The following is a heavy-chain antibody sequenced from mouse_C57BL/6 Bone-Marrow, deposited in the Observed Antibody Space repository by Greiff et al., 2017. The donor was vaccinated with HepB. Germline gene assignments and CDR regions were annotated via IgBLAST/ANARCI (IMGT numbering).Heavy chain of an antibody. CDR1: GYSFTSYY. D-gene: IGHD2-3*01. J-gene: IGHJ2*01. V-gene: IGHV1-66*01. CDR3: ARSYDGYSFDY. CDR2: IYPGSGNT. Sequence: VKVVESGPELVKPGASVKISCKASGYSFTSYYIHWVKQRPGQGLEWIGWIYPGSGNTKYNEKFKGKATLTADTSSSTAYMQLSSLTSEDSAVYYCARSYDGYSFDYWGQGTTLTVSS.